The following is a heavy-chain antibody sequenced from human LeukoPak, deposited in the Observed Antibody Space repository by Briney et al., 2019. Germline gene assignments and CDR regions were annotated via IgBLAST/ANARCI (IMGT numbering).Heavy chain of an antibody. J-gene: IGHJ6*02. D-gene: IGHD1-26*01. Sequence: PSETLSLTCTVSGGSISSGSYYWSWIRQPAGKGLEWIGRIYTSGSTNYNPSLKSRVTISVDTSKNQFSLKLSSVTAADTAVYYCAGEREWQLSSYYYYYGMDVWGQGTTVTVSS. CDR1: GGSISSGSYY. CDR2: IYTSGST. V-gene: IGHV4-61*02. CDR3: AGEREWQLSSYYYYYGMDV.